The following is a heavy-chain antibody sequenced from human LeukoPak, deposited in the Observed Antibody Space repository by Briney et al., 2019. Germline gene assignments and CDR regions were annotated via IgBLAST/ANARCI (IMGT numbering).Heavy chain of an antibody. J-gene: IGHJ3*02. CDR2: IRYDGSNK. CDR1: GFTFSSYG. V-gene: IGHV3-30*02. CDR3: AKSAAAYYDLLSGYDAFDI. Sequence: PGGSLRLSCAASGFTFSSYGMHWVRQAPGKGLEWVAFIRYDGSNKYYADSVKGRFTISRDFSKNTLYLQMNRLRAEDTAVYFCAKSAAAYYDLLSGYDAFDIWGQGTTVTVSS. D-gene: IGHD3-3*01.